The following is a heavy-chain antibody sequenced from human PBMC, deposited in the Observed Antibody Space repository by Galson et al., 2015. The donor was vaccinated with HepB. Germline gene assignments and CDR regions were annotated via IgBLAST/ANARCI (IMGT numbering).Heavy chain of an antibody. Sequence: SVKVSCKASGYTLTGYYMHWVRQTPGQGLEWMGWINPNSGGTNYAQKFQGRVTMTRDTSISTAYMELSRLRSDDTAVYYCARDIPGAGYSDYWGQGTLVTVSS. CDR2: INPNSGGT. CDR3: ARDIPGAGYSDY. CDR1: GYTLTGYY. V-gene: IGHV1-2*02. D-gene: IGHD3-9*01. J-gene: IGHJ4*02.